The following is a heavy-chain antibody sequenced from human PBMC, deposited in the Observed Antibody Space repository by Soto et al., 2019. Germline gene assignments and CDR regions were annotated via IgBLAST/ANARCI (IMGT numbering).Heavy chain of an antibody. CDR3: TSGVVPAGMGRYYYFYYGMDV. CDR2: IYYSGST. J-gene: IGHJ6*02. V-gene: IGHV4-39*01. D-gene: IGHD2-2*01. CDR1: GGSIGSSSYY. Sequence: SETLSLTCTVSGGSIGSSSYYWGWIRQPPGKGLEWIGSIYYSGSTYYNPSLKSRVTISVDTSKNQFSLKLSSVTAADTAVYYCTSGVVPAGMGRYYYFYYGMDVWGQGTTVTVSS.